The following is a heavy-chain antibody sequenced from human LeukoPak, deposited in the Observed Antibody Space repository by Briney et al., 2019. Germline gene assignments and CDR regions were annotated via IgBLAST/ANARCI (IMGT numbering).Heavy chain of an antibody. D-gene: IGHD3-22*01. Sequence: GGSPRLSCAASGFIFSNYAMSWVRQAPGKGLEWVSAVSGSGGRTFYADPVKGRFTISRDNSKNALYLQMSSLRAEDTAVYYCARDTSYSDSNVYYDTLDIWGQGTLVTVSS. J-gene: IGHJ3*02. CDR2: VSGSGGRT. CDR3: ARDTSYSDSNVYYDTLDI. V-gene: IGHV3-23*01. CDR1: GFIFSNYA.